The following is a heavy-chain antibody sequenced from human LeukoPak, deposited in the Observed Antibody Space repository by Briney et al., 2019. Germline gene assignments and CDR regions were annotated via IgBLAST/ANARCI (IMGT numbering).Heavy chain of an antibody. CDR2: INPNSGGT. CDR1: GYTFTGYY. CDR3: ARGGSSDAYYYYYYYMDV. J-gene: IGHJ6*03. Sequence: ASVKVSCKASGYTFTGYYMHWVRQAPGQGLEWMGWINPNSGGTNYAQNFQGRVTMTRDTSISTAYMGLSRLRSDDTAVYYCARGGSSDAYYYYYYYMDVWGKGTTVTVSS. V-gene: IGHV1-2*02. D-gene: IGHD6-6*01.